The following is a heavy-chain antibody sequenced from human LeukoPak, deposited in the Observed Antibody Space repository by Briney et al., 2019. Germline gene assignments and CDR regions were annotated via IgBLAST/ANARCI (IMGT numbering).Heavy chain of an antibody. D-gene: IGHD3-22*01. CDR2: IYYSGST. J-gene: IGHJ4*02. Sequence: SETLSLTCAVYGGSFSGYYWSWIRQPPGKGLEWIGYIYYSGSTNYNPSLKSRVTISVDTSKNQFSLKLSSVTAADTAVYYCARGSGYPDYWGQGTLVTVSS. CDR1: GGSFSGYY. V-gene: IGHV4-59*01. CDR3: ARGSGYPDY.